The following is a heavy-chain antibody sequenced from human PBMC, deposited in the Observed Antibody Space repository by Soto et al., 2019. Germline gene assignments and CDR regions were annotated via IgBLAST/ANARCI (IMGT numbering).Heavy chain of an antibody. Sequence: QLQLQESSTGLVKPSQTLSLTCAVSGGSISSGGYSWSWIRQPPGKGLEWIGYIYHSGSTYYNPSLKSRVTISVDRSKNQFSLKLSSVTAADTPVYYCARGMTTVTTSDYWGQGTLVTVSS. CDR1: GGSISSGGYS. CDR3: ARGMTTVTTSDY. J-gene: IGHJ4*02. D-gene: IGHD4-17*01. CDR2: IYHSGST. V-gene: IGHV4-30-2*01.